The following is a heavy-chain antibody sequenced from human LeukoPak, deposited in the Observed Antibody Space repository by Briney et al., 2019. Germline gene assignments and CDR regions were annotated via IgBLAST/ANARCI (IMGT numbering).Heavy chain of an antibody. J-gene: IGHJ4*02. CDR2: ITNDGSST. Sequence: PGGSLRLSCAASGLTFSSHWMHWVRQAPGKGLVWVSRITNDGSSTTYADSVKGRFTISRDNSKNTLYLQMNSLRAEDTAVYYCAKVFYDFWSGYSQHFDYWGQGTLVTVSS. V-gene: IGHV3-74*01. CDR1: GLTFSSHW. CDR3: AKVFYDFWSGYSQHFDY. D-gene: IGHD3-3*01.